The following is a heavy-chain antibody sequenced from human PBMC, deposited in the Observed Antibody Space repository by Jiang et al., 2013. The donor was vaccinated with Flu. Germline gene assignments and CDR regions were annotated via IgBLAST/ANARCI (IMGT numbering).Heavy chain of an antibody. Sequence: QTLSLTCVISGDSISNNVVAWNWVRQSPSRGLEWLGRTYYNSKWYNDYAVSVKSRITINPDTSKNQFSLQLNSVTPEDTAVYYCARGWFRGGLTYWGQGTLVTVSS. CDR1: GDSISNNVVA. V-gene: IGHV6-1*01. D-gene: IGHD3-10*01. CDR2: TYYNSKWYN. J-gene: IGHJ4*02. CDR3: ARGWFRGGLTY.